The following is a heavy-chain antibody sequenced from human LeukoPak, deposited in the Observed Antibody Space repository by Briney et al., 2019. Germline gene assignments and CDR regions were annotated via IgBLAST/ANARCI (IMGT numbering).Heavy chain of an antibody. CDR3: ARGLYFDY. CDR2: INHSGRT. CDR1: AGSFSGYY. V-gene: IGHV4-34*01. J-gene: IGHJ4*02. Sequence: SETLSLTCAVYAGSFSGYYWSWIRQPPGKGLEWIGEINHSGRTNYNPSLKSRVTISVDTSKNQFSLKLSSVTSADTAVYYCARGLYFDYWGQGTLVTVSS.